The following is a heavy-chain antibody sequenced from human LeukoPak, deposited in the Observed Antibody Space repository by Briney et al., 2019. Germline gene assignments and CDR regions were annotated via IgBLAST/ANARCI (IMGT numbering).Heavy chain of an antibody. CDR1: GGSISSHY. J-gene: IGHJ6*03. CDR2: IYYSGST. V-gene: IGHV4-59*11. D-gene: IGHD1-7*01. CDR3: ARVMQNLELPYYYYYYYMDV. Sequence: SETLSLTCTVSGGSISSHYWSWIRQPPGKGLEWIGYIYYSGSTNYNPSLKGRVTISVDTSKNQFSLKLSSVTAADTAVYYCARVMQNLELPYYYYYYYMDVWGKGTTVTVSS.